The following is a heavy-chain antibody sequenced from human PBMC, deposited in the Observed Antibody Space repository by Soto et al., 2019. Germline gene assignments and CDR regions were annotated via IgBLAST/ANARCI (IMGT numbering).Heavy chain of an antibody. CDR1: GFTFSSYS. CDR3: ARGYSGYDDGGYYYYGMDV. D-gene: IGHD5-12*01. CDR2: ISSSSSYI. J-gene: IGHJ6*02. V-gene: IGHV3-21*01. Sequence: KPGGSLRLSCAASGFTFSSYSMNWVRQAPGKGLEWVSSISSSSSYIYYADSVKGRFTISRDNAKNSLYLQMNSLRAEDTAVYYCARGYSGYDDGGYYYYGMDVWGQGTTVTVSS.